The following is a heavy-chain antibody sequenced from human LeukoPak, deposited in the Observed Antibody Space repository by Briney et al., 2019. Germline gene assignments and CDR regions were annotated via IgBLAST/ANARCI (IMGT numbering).Heavy chain of an antibody. CDR2: FDPDDGET. CDR1: GYTLTELS. Sequence: ASVKVSCKVSGYTLTELSMHWVRQAPGKGLEWMGGFDPDDGETIYAQKFQGRVTMTEDTTTDTAYMELSSLRSEDTAVYYCARLKVYCSSTSCYGLGAFDIWGQGTMVTVSS. D-gene: IGHD2-2*01. CDR3: ARLKVYCSSTSCYGLGAFDI. J-gene: IGHJ3*02. V-gene: IGHV1-24*01.